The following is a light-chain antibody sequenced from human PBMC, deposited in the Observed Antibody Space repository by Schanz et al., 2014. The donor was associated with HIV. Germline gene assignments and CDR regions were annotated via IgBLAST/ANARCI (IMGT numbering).Light chain of an antibody. J-gene: IGLJ3*02. CDR1: SSNIGNNY. CDR2: GNN. Sequence: QSVLTQPPSASGTPGQRVTISCSGSSSNIGNNYVSWYQQLPGTAPKLLIYGNNQRPSGVPDRFSGSKSGTSASLAISGLQSEDEADYYCSAWDDSLNGWVFGGGTKLTVL. CDR3: SAWDDSLNGWV. V-gene: IGLV1-44*01.